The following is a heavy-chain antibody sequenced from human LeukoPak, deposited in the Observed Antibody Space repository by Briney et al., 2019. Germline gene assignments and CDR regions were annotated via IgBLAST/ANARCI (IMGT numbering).Heavy chain of an antibody. CDR3: AKAQNPKTTVTTFTPFGY. V-gene: IGHV6-1*01. J-gene: IGHJ4*02. D-gene: IGHD4-17*01. Sequence: SQTLSLTCAISGDSVSSNSITWNWIRQSPSRGLEWLGRTYYRSKWYNDYAVSVKSRITSIPDTSKNQFSLQLNSVTPEDTAVYYCAKAQNPKTTVTTFTPFGYWGQGTLVTVSS. CDR2: TYYRSKWYN. CDR1: GDSVSSNSIT.